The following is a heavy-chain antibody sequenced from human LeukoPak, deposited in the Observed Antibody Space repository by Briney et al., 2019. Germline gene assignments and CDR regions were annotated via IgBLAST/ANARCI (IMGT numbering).Heavy chain of an antibody. D-gene: IGHD1-26*01. CDR3: ARDSAGSYYHDYYYYMDV. J-gene: IGHJ6*03. CDR1: GFTFSTYG. Sequence: HPGGSLRLSCAASGFTFSTYGMHWVRQAPGKGLEWVAFIHSGGNNKYYADSVTRRFTMSRDNSKNTLYLQMGSLRAEDMPVYYCARDSAGSYYHDYYYYMDVWGKGTTVTVSS. V-gene: IGHV3-30*02. CDR2: IHSGGNNK.